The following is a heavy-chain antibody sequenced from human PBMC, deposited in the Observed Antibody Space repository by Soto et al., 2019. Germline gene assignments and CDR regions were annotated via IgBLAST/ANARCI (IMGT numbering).Heavy chain of an antibody. Sequence: QVQLVQSGAEVKKPVASVKVSCKASGYTFSGYAMGWVRQAPGQGLEWMGWISAYNGNTDYAQKFQGRVTMTTDTSTSTAYMVLRSLTSDDTAVYYCARPFVDYGDYAWSLRYWGQGTLVTVSS. CDR2: ISAYNGNT. J-gene: IGHJ4*02. CDR1: GYTFSGYA. CDR3: ARPFVDYGDYAWSLRY. D-gene: IGHD4-17*01. V-gene: IGHV1-18*01.